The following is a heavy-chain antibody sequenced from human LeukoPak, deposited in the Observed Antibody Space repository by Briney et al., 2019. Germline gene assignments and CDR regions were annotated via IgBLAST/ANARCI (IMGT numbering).Heavy chain of an antibody. CDR3: SGDFPPGFWNV. CDR2: IYYSGST. D-gene: IGHD3-3*01. Sequence: PSETLSLTCTVSGGSISSYYWSWIRQPPGKGLEWIGYIYYSGSTNYNPSLKSRVTISVDTSKNQFSLKLSSVTAAHTAVYYLSGDFPPGFWNVGGKGTTVTV. CDR1: GGSISSYY. J-gene: IGHJ6*03. V-gene: IGHV4-59*01.